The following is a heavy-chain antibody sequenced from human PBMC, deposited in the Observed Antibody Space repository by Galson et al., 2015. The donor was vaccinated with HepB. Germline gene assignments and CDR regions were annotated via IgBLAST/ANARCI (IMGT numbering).Heavy chain of an antibody. CDR1: GYTFTSYG. D-gene: IGHD2-2*03. CDR2: ISAYNGNT. V-gene: IGHV1-18*01. J-gene: IGHJ4*02. Sequence: SVKVSCKASGYTFTSYGISWVRQAPGQGLEWMGWISAYNGNTNYAQKLQGRVTMTTDTSTSTAYMELRSLRSDDTAVYYCAREWRGYCSSTSCYRYFDYWGQGTLVTVSS. CDR3: AREWRGYCSSTSCYRYFDY.